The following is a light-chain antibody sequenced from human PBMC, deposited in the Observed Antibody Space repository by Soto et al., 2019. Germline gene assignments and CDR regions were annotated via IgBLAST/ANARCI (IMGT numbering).Light chain of an antibody. J-gene: IGKJ1*01. V-gene: IGKV3-20*01. CDR1: QSITDY. Sequence: QSPATPSRSPQERATVSCVASQSITDYLAWYRQKPGQAPRLLIYGTSRRAIGIPDRFSGSGSGTDFTLTISRLEPEDFAVYYCQQCRSSPKTFGQGTKVEIK. CDR2: GTS. CDR3: QQCRSSPKT.